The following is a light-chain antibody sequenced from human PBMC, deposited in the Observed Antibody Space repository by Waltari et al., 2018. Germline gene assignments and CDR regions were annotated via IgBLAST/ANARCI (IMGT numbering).Light chain of an antibody. CDR1: DIGARS. J-gene: IGLJ2*01. Sequence: SYMLTQPPSVSVAPGQTARITCGVDDIGARSVHWCQQRPGQAPVSVIYYDTERPSGIPDRFSGSHSGDTATLIISRVEAGDEADYYCQVWDSSRHHVIFGGGTRLTVL. CDR3: QVWDSSRHHVI. V-gene: IGLV3-21*04. CDR2: YDT.